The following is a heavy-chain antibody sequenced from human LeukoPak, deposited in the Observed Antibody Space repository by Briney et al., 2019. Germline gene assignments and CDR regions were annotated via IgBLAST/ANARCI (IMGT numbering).Heavy chain of an antibody. V-gene: IGHV3-74*01. CDR3: ATTRTDFHFDC. D-gene: IGHD1-1*01. Sequence: PGWSLRLSCAASGFTFSDHWMHWVRQAPGKGLVWVSRINGDGSSTTYADSVRGRFAISRDNAKNTVYLQVNSLRAEDTAVYYCATTRTDFHFDCWGQGTLVTVSS. CDR2: INGDGSST. J-gene: IGHJ4*02. CDR1: GFTFSDHW.